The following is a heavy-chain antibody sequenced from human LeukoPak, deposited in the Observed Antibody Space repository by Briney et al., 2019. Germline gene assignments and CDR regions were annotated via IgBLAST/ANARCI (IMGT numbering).Heavy chain of an antibody. V-gene: IGHV3-23*01. CDR1: GFTFSSYA. D-gene: IGHD3-10*01. CDR3: AKDLVSTVRGVITY. CDR2: ISGSGGST. J-gene: IGHJ4*02. Sequence: PGASLRLSCAASGFTFSSYAMSWVRQAPGKGLEWVSGISGSGGSTYYADSVKGRFTISRDNSKNTLYLQMNSLRAEDTAVYYCAKDLVSTVRGVITYWGQGTLVTVSS.